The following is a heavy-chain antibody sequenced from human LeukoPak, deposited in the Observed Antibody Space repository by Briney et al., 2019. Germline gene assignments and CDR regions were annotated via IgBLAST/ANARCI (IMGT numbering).Heavy chain of an antibody. CDR1: GGSISSGSYY. CDR3: ARDLRTTYYYYMDV. J-gene: IGHJ6*03. CDR2: IYTSGST. D-gene: IGHD1-1*01. V-gene: IGHV4-61*02. Sequence: SQTLSLTRTVSGGSISSGSYYWSWIRQPAGKGLEWIGRIYTSGSTNYNPSLKSRVTISVDTSKNQFSLKLSSVTAADTAVYYCARDLRTTYYYYMDVWGKGTTVTVSS.